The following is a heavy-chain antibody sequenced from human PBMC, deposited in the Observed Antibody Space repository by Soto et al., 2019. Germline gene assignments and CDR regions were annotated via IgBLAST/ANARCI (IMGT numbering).Heavy chain of an antibody. CDR3: ARARLDTPALDY. D-gene: IGHD2-2*01. CDR1: GFTFSIYA. CDR2: ISYDGSNK. J-gene: IGHJ4*02. Sequence: QVQLVESGGGVVQPGRSLRLSCAASGFTFSIYAMHWVRQAPGKGLEWVAVISYDGSNKYYADSVKGRFTISRDNSKNTRYLQMNSLRAEDTAVYYWARARLDTPALDYWGQGTLVTVSS. V-gene: IGHV3-30-3*01.